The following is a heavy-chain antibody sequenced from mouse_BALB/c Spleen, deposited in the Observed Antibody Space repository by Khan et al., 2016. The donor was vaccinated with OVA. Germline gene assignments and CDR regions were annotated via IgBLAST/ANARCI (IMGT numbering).Heavy chain of an antibody. J-gene: IGHJ2*01. V-gene: IGHV3-2*02. D-gene: IGHD1-2*01. Sequence: EVQLQESGPGLVKPSQSLSLTCTVTGHSNTSGYAWNWIRQFPGNKLEWMGYISYSGSTNHNQTLKSRIFITRDTSKNQLFLQLTSVTTEDTATYYCARTARIKYWGQGTTLTVSS. CDR2: ISYSGST. CDR3: ARTARIKY. CDR1: GHSNTSGYA.